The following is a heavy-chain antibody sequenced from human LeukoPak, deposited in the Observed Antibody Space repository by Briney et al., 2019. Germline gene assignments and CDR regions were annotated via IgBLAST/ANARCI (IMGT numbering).Heavy chain of an antibody. CDR1: GFSFSTYA. J-gene: IGHJ4*02. V-gene: IGHV3-23*01. Sequence: PGGSLRLSCAAFGFSFSTYAMSWVRQAPGKGLEWVSGISGSGGGTYYADSVKGRFTISRDNAKNSLYLQMNSLRAEDTAVYYCVRVGFSERWDNSGYYYGPFDYWGQGTLVTVSS. CDR3: VRVGFSERWDNSGYYYGPFDY. D-gene: IGHD3-22*01. CDR2: ISGSGGGT.